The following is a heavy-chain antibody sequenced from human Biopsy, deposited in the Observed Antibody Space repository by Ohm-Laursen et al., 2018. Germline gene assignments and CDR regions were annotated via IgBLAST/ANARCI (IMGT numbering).Heavy chain of an antibody. V-gene: IGHV3-21*01. D-gene: IGHD6-6*01. CDR2: ISETSSHI. CDR3: ARDSSRRAREGGMDV. Sequence: SPRLSCAASGFSVSSYDMNWVRQAPGKGLEWISYISETSSHIYDADSVRGRFTVARDIAKNSLYLQLNSLRVGDTAVYYCARDSSRRAREGGMDVWGQGTTVTVSS. CDR1: GFSVSSYD. J-gene: IGHJ6*02.